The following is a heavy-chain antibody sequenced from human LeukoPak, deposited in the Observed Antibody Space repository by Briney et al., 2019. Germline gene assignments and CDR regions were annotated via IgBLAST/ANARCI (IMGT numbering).Heavy chain of an antibody. V-gene: IGHV3-7*01. J-gene: IGHJ3*02. CDR1: GFTFSSYW. CDR3: AREDYDILTGPGAFDI. CDR2: IKQDGSEK. Sequence: GGSLRLSYAASGFTFSSYWMSWVRQAPGKGLEWVADIKQDGSEKYYVDSVKGRFTISRDNAKNSLYLQMNSLRAEDTAVYYCAREDYDILTGPGAFDIWGQGTMVTVSS. D-gene: IGHD3-9*01.